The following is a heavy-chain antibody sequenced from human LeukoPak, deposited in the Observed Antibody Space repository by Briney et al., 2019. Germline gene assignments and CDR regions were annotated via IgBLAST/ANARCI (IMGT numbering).Heavy chain of an antibody. J-gene: IGHJ4*02. CDR3: ATYSRSCYGLDY. CDR2: VILILGTT. CDR1: GGTFSTYA. V-gene: IGHV1-69*04. D-gene: IGHD6-13*01. Sequence: SVKVSCKNSGGTFSTYALAWVRQAPGQGLEWMGRVILILGTTKYAQKFQGRVTITADKSTSTAYMELSSLISEDTAVYYCATYSRSCYGLDYWGQGTLVTVSS.